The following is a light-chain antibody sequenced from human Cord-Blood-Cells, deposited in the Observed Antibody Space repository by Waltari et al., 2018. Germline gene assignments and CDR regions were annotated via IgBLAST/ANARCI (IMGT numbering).Light chain of an antibody. CDR3: SSYTSSSTWV. CDR1: SSDVGGYNY. Sequence: QSALTQPASVSGSPGQSITISCPGTSSDVGGYNYVSWYQQHPGKAPKLMIYDGSNRPSGVSNRFSGSKSGNTASLTISGLQAEDEADYYCSSYTSSSTWVFGGGTKLTVL. V-gene: IGLV2-14*03. J-gene: IGLJ3*02. CDR2: DGS.